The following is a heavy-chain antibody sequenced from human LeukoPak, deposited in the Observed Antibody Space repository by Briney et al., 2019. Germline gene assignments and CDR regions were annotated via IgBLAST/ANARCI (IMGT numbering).Heavy chain of an antibody. D-gene: IGHD3-3*01. CDR2: MTSDSKTI. Sequence: GGSLRLSCAASGFNFNVYSMNWAPQPPGKGLEWISYMTSDSKTIFYADSVRRRFPISRDNAKKSVYLELSNLRADDTAMYYCARSTEWFADYWGQGTLVTVSS. V-gene: IGHV3-48*01. J-gene: IGHJ4*02. CDR3: ARSTEWFADY. CDR1: GFNFNVYS.